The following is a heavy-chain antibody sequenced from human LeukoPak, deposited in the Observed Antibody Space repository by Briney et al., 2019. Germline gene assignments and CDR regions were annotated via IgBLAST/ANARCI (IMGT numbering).Heavy chain of an antibody. V-gene: IGHV3-48*04. D-gene: IGHD3-22*01. CDR3: ARAAHYDSSGYYRPDY. J-gene: IGHJ4*02. CDR2: ISSSGSAK. Sequence: GGSLRLSCAASGFTFSSYWMSWVRQAPGKGLEWVSYISSSGSAKYYADSVKGRFTISRDNAKNSLDLQMNSLRAEDTAVYYCARAAHYDSSGYYRPDYWGQGTLVTVSS. CDR1: GFTFSSYW.